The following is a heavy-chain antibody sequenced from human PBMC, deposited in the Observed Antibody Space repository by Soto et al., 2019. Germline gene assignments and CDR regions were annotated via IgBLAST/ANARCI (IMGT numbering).Heavy chain of an antibody. D-gene: IGHD6-25*01. V-gene: IGHV1-2*02. CDR2: INANNGGA. Sequence: ASVKVSCKASGYTFTDYHIHWVRQAPGQGLEFMGWINANNGGAGSTQQFQGRVTVTRDTSITTVYMELSNLRSDDTAVYYCAREGGSETLQPSYDWFDTWGKGTLVTVSS. CDR1: GYTFTDYH. CDR3: AREGGSETLQPSYDWFDT. J-gene: IGHJ5*02.